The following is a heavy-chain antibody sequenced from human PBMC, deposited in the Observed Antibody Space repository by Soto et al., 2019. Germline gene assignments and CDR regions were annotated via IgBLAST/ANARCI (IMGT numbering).Heavy chain of an antibody. CDR3: ARTTAVPNTLRSRYFFDY. V-gene: IGHV4-59*11. Sequence: SETLSLTCTVSGGSIFSHYWGWIRQPPGKGLEYIGYIYYSGSTNYNPSLKSRVTISVDMSREQFSLRLSSVTTADTALYYCARTTAVPNTLRSRYFFDYWGQGTLVTVSS. J-gene: IGHJ4*02. CDR1: GGSIFSHY. CDR2: IYYSGST. D-gene: IGHD4-17*01.